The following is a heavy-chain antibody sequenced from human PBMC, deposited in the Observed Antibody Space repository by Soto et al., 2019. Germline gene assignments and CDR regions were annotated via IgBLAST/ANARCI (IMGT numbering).Heavy chain of an antibody. CDR3: AGDGDVAVVPVAAYYYYGMDV. Sequence: GASVKVSCKASGYTFTSSYIHWVRQAPGQGLEWMGIINPSGGSTNYAQKFQGRVTMTRDTSTSTVYMELSSLRSEDTAVYYCAGDGDVAVVPVAAYYYYGMDVWGQGTTVTVSS. V-gene: IGHV1-46*01. CDR2: INPSGGST. CDR1: GYTFTSSY. D-gene: IGHD2-2*01. J-gene: IGHJ6*02.